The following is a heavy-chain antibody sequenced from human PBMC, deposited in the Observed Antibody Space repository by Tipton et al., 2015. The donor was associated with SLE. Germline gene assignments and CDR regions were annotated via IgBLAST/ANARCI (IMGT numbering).Heavy chain of an antibody. D-gene: IGHD4-17*01. Sequence: TLSLTCTVSGGSIRFDYWRWIRQSAGRGLEWIGRIYSSGERDYNPSLRSRVTMSIDASQNRVSRRLKSVSAADTAVYYCARGSDGEYVRYFDVWGPGTLVTVSS. CDR3: ARGSDGEYVRYFDV. J-gene: IGHJ2*01. CDR1: GGSIRFDY. V-gene: IGHV4-4*07. CDR2: IYSSGER.